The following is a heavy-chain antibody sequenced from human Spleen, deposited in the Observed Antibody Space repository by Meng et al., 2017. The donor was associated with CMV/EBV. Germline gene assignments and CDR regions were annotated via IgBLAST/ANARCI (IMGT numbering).Heavy chain of an antibody. D-gene: IGHD1-26*01. CDR3: TGEDLGPFDY. CDR2: LNTGNLNT. Sequence: VSCKASGYTFTRQPMHWVRQSPGQSLRCKDWLNTGNLNTKYTHTFHSSITLTRDTTASTDYMELASLCSEDTAVYYCTGEDLGPFDYWGQGTLVTVSS. CDR1: GYTFTRQP. J-gene: IGHJ4*02. V-gene: IGHV1-3*04.